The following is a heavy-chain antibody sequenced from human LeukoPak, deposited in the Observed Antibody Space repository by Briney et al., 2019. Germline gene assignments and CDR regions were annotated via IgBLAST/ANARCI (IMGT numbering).Heavy chain of an antibody. J-gene: IGHJ6*03. D-gene: IGHD2-2*01. CDR3: AIAAYNYYYYYMDV. CDR2: INHSGST. CDR1: GGSISSSSYY. V-gene: IGHV4-39*07. Sequence: SETLSLTCNVSGGSISSSSYYWGWIRQPPGKGLEWIGEINHSGSTNYNPSLKSRVTISVDTSKNQFSLKLSSVTAADTAVYYCAIAAYNYYYYYMDVWGKGTTVTVSS.